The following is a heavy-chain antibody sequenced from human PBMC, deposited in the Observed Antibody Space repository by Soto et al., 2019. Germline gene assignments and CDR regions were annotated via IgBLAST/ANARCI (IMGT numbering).Heavy chain of an antibody. Sequence: EVQLVESGGGLIQPGGSLRLSCAASGFTVSSNYMSWVRQAPGKGLEWVSVIYSGGSTYYAASVKGRFTIHRDNSKNTRNLQMNSLRAEDRAVDYCAREYYGSGSLDYWGQEPWSPSPQ. V-gene: IGHV3-53*01. J-gene: IGHJ4*01. CDR3: AREYYGSGSLDY. D-gene: IGHD3-10*01. CDR2: IYSGGST. CDR1: GFTVSSNY.